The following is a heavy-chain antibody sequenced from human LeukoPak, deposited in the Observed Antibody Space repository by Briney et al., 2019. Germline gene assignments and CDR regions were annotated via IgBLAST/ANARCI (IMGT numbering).Heavy chain of an antibody. CDR2: IYSGGST. CDR3: ASGSGSYRTPYYYMDV. V-gene: IGHV3-53*01. D-gene: IGHD3-10*01. Sequence: PGGSLTLSCAASGFTFSSYSMSWVRQAPGKGLEWVSVIYSGGSTYHADSVKGRFTISRDNSKNTLYLQMNSLRAEDTAVYYCASGSGSYRTPYYYMDVWGTGTTVTVSS. J-gene: IGHJ6*03. CDR1: GFTFSSYS.